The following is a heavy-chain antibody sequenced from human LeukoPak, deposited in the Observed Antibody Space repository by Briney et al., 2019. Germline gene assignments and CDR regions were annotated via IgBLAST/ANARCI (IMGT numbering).Heavy chain of an antibody. CDR1: GFTFDDYT. D-gene: IGHD5-18*01. V-gene: IGHV3-43*01. J-gene: IGHJ4*02. Sequence: GGSLRLSCAASGFTFDDYTMHWVRQAPGKGLEWVSLISWDGGSTYYADSVKGRFTISRDNSKNSLYLRMNSLRTEDTALYYCAKDHFRRGYSYGYVYWGQGTLVTVSS. CDR3: AKDHFRRGYSYGYVY. CDR2: ISWDGGST.